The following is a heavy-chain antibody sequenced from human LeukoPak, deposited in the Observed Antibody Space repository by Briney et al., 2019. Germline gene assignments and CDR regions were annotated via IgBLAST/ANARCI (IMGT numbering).Heavy chain of an antibody. V-gene: IGHV3-20*04. D-gene: IGHD3-16*02. CDR3: ARGTVFHDYVWGSYPPGDY. CDR2: INWNGGST. CDR1: GFTYDDYG. Sequence: GGSLRLSCATSGFTYDDYGMSWLRQAAGKGLEWVSGINWNGGSTGYGDSVKGRFTISRDNAKNSLYLQMNSLRAEDTALYYCARGTVFHDYVWGSYPPGDYWGQGTLVTVSS. J-gene: IGHJ4*02.